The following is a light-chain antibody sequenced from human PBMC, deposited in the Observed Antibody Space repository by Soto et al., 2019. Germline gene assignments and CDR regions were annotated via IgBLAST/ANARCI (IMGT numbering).Light chain of an antibody. CDR2: DVS. V-gene: IGLV2-14*01. CDR3: SSYTSSSTYV. J-gene: IGLJ1*01. Sequence: QSALTQPTSVSASPGQSITISCTGTSSDVGGYNYVSWYQQHPGKAPKVMIYDVSNRPSGVSNRFSGSKSGNTAVLIIFGLQAEDEADYYCSSYTSSSTYVFGTGTKLTVL. CDR1: SSDVGGYNY.